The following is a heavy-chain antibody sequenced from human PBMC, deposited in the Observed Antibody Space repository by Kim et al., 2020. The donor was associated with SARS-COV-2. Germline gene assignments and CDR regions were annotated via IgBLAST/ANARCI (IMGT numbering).Heavy chain of an antibody. D-gene: IGHD1-7*01. J-gene: IGHJ6*03. CDR1: GGTFSSYA. Sequence: SVKVSCKASGGTFSSYAISWVRQAPGQGLEWMGGIIPIFGTANYAQKFQGRVTITADESTSTAYMELSSLRSEDTAVYYCAGDITGTTSGYYYYYMDVWGKGTTVTVSS. CDR3: AGDITGTTSGYYYYYMDV. CDR2: IIPIFGTA. V-gene: IGHV1-69*13.